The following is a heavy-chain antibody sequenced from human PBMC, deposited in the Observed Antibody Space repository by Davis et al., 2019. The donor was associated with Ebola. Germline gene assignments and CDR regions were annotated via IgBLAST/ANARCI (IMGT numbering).Heavy chain of an antibody. CDR1: GGTFSSYT. CDR3: AGYTSAWGAFDI. CDR2: IIPILGIA. V-gene: IGHV1-69*02. Sequence: AASVKVSCKASGGTFSSYTISWVRQAPGQGLEWMGRIIPILGIANYAQKFQGRVTITADKSTSTAYMELSSLRSGDTALYFCAGYTSAWGAFDIWGQGTMVAVSS. D-gene: IGHD6-19*01. J-gene: IGHJ3*02.